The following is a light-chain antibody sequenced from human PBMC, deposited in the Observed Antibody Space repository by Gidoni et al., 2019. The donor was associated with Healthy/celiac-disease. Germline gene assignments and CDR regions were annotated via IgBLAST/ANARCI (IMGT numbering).Light chain of an antibody. V-gene: IGKV4-1*01. CDR2: WAS. J-gene: IGKJ4*01. CDR1: QSVLYSSNNKNY. Sequence: DILMTQSPDSLAVSLGERATINCKSSQSVLYSSNNKNYLAWYQQKPGQPPKLLIYWASTRESGVPDRFRGSGSGTDFTLTISSLQAEDVAVYYCQQYYSTLTFGGGTKVEIK. CDR3: QQYYSTLT.